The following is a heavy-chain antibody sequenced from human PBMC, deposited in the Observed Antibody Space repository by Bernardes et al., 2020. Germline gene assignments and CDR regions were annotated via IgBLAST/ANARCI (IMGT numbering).Heavy chain of an antibody. J-gene: IGHJ4*02. CDR1: GFTFSHYN. V-gene: IGHV3-21*01. Sequence: GGSLRLSCAASGFTFSHYNMNWVRQAPGKGLEWVSSISSSSSYIYYADSVKGRFTISRDNAKNSLYLQMNSLRAEDTAVYYCARDDYGDSLFAYWGQGTLVTVSS. D-gene: IGHD4-17*01. CDR2: ISSSSSYI. CDR3: ARDDYGDSLFAY.